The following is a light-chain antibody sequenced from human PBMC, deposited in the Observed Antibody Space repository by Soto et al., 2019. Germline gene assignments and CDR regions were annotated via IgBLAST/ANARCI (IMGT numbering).Light chain of an antibody. CDR3: QQYHNWPVT. Sequence: EIVMTQSPATLSVSPGERATLSCRASQSVSSNLAWYQQKPGQAPRLLIYGASTRATGIPARFSGSGSGTEFTLTISSLQSEDFAVYYCQQYHNWPVTFGGGTKVDIK. V-gene: IGKV3-15*01. CDR2: GAS. CDR1: QSVSSN. J-gene: IGKJ4*01.